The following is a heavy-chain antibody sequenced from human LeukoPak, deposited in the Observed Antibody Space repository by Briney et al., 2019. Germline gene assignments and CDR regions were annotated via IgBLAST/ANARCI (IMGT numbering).Heavy chain of an antibody. CDR1: GVSISGYY. CDR3: ARRGDGSGSYAFDS. J-gene: IGHJ4*02. D-gene: IGHD3-10*01. Sequence: SETLSLTCTVSGVSISGYYWGWIRQPPGKGLEWIGYIYSSGSTNSNPSLRSRLSISVDKSKNQFSLKLRSVTASDTAVYYCARRGDGSGSYAFDSWGQGTLMTVSS. V-gene: IGHV4-59*08. CDR2: IYSSGST.